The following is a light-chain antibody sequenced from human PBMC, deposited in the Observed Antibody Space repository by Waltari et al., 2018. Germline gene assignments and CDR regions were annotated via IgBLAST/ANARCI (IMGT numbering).Light chain of an antibody. Sequence: DVVMTQSPDSLAVSLGERATINCKSSQSLLYTSNNKNYLAWYQQKPGQPPKILIYWASIRESGVPDRFSGCGSGTDFTLTISGLQAEDVASYFCLQYLHTPRTFGQGTKVEIK. J-gene: IGKJ1*01. CDR2: WAS. CDR1: QSLLYTSNNKNY. V-gene: IGKV4-1*01. CDR3: LQYLHTPRT.